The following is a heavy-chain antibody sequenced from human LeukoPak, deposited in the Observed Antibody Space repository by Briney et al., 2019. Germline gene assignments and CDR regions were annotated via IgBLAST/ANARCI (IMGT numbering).Heavy chain of an antibody. D-gene: IGHD4-17*01. CDR3: ARHRYGAYYYMDV. CDR1: GGSISSYY. Sequence: KPSETLSLTCTVSGGSISSYYWSWIRQPPGKGLEWIGYIYTSGSTNYNPSLKSRVTISVDTPKNQFSLKLSSVTAADTAVYYCARHRYGAYYYMDVWGKGTTVTVSS. V-gene: IGHV4-4*09. J-gene: IGHJ6*03. CDR2: IYTSGST.